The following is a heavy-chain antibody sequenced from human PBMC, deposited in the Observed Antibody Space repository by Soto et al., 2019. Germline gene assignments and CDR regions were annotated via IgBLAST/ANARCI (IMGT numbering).Heavy chain of an antibody. CDR2: ISYDGSNK. V-gene: IGHV3-30*18. D-gene: IGHD3-10*01. CDR1: GFTFSSYG. J-gene: IGHJ4*02. CDR3: AKDREKFYYGSGSYPDY. Sequence: GGSLRLSCAASGFTFSSYGMHGVRQAPGTGLAWVAVISYDGSNKYYADSVKGRFTISRDNSKNTLYLQMNSLRAEDTAVYYCAKDREKFYYGSGSYPDYWGQGTLVTVSS.